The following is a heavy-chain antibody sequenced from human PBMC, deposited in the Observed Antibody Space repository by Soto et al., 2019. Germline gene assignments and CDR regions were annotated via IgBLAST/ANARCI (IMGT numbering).Heavy chain of an antibody. CDR1: GYTFTSTSFA. CDR2: INTGNGNT. CDR3: GRGFLYWIDY. D-gene: IGHD2-15*01. Sequence: ASVKVSCKASGYTFTSTSFAIHWVRQAPGQRLEWMGWINTGNGNTKSSQNFQGRVTISRDTSASTAYMELSSLRSEDTAVYYCGRGFLYWIDYWGQGTPVTGSS. V-gene: IGHV1-3*04. J-gene: IGHJ4*02.